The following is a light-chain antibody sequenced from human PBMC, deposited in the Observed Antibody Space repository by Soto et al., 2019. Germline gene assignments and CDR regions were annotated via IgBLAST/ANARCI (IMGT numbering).Light chain of an antibody. CDR2: VAS. V-gene: IGKV1-33*01. CDR3: QQYDNLPSYT. Sequence: DLQMTQSPSSLSASVGDRVTITCQASQDISNYLNWYQQKPGKAPKLLIYVASNLETGVPSRFSGSGSGTDFTFTISSLQPEDIATYYCQQYDNLPSYTFGQGTKLEIK. J-gene: IGKJ2*01. CDR1: QDISNY.